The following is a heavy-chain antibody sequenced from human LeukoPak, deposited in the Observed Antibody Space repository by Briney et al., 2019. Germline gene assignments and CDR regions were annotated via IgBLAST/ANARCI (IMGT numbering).Heavy chain of an antibody. CDR2: ISSSGSTI. CDR1: GFTFGSYE. Sequence: GGSLRLSCAASGFTFGSYEMNWVRQAPGKGLEWVSYISSSGSTIYYADSVKGRFTISRDNAKNSLYLQMNSLRAEDTAVYYCAELDITMIGGVWGKGTTVTISS. D-gene: IGHD3-10*02. J-gene: IGHJ6*04. CDR3: AELDITMIGGV. V-gene: IGHV3-48*03.